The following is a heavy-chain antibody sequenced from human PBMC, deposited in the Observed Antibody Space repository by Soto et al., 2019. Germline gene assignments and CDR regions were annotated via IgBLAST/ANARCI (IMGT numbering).Heavy chain of an antibody. CDR3: AILFSHGGRFDI. J-gene: IGHJ3*02. CDR2: ISYDGSNK. Sequence: QVQLVESGGGVVQPGRSLRLSCAASGFTFSSYAMHWVRQAPGKGLEWVAVISYDGSNKYYADSVKGRFTISRDNSKNTLYLQTNSLRAEHPSSYYYAILFSHGGRFDIWGQGTMVTVSS. V-gene: IGHV3-30-3*01. CDR1: GFTFSSYA. D-gene: IGHD2-15*01.